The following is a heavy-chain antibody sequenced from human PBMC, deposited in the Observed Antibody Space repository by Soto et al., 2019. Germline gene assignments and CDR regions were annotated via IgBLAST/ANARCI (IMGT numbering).Heavy chain of an antibody. D-gene: IGHD6-19*01. J-gene: IGHJ6*02. Sequence: ASVKVSCKASGYTFTSYDINWVRQATGQGLEWMGWMNPNSGNTGYAQKFQGRVTMTRNTSISTAYMELSSLRSEDTAVYYCARGDGSSGWYPYSYYGMDVWGQGTTVTVSS. CDR2: MNPNSGNT. CDR3: ARGDGSSGWYPYSYYGMDV. V-gene: IGHV1-8*01. CDR1: GYTFTSYD.